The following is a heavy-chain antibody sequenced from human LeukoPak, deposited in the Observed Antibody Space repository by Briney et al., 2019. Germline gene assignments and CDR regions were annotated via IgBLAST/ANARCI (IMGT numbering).Heavy chain of an antibody. CDR3: AKDYIAYCGGDCCSWEPASFDY. V-gene: IGHV3-30*18. CDR1: GFTFSSYG. Sequence: GGSLRLSCAASGFTFSSYGIHWVRQAPGKGLEWVAVISYDGSRKYYADSVKGRFTISRDNSKNTLYLQMNSLRAEDTAVYYCAKDYIAYCGGDCCSWEPASFDYWGQGTLVTVSS. CDR2: ISYDGSRK. D-gene: IGHD2-21*02. J-gene: IGHJ4*02.